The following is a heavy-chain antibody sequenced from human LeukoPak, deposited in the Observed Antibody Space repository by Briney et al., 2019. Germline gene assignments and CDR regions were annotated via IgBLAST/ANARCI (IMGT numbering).Heavy chain of an antibody. CDR3: AKVEYYGSGSYYTTYFDY. J-gene: IGHJ4*02. Sequence: PGGSLRLSCAASGFTFSSYGMHWVRQAPGKGLEWVAFIRYDGSNKYYADSVKGRFTISRDNSKNTLYLQMNSLRAEDTAVYYCAKVEYYGSGSYYTTYFDYWGQGTLVTVSS. D-gene: IGHD3-10*01. CDR2: IRYDGSNK. CDR1: GFTFSSYG. V-gene: IGHV3-30*02.